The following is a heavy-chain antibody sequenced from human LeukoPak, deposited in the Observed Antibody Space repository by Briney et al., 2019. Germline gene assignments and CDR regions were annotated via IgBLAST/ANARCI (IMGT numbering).Heavy chain of an antibody. CDR2: IYSAGNT. J-gene: IGHJ4*02. D-gene: IGHD4-23*01. CDR1: GFTVSSNY. Sequence: GGSLRLSCAASGFTVSSNYMSWVRQAPGKGLEWVSIIYSAGNTYYAESVKGRFTISRDNSKNTLNLQMNSLRAEDTAVYYCARDPTVVTARDYWGQGTLVTVSS. V-gene: IGHV3-66*01. CDR3: ARDPTVVTARDY.